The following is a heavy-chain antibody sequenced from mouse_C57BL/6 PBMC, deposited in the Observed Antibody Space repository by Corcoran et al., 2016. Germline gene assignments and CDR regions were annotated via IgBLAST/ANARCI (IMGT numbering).Heavy chain of an antibody. D-gene: IGHD2-2*01. J-gene: IGHJ4*01. V-gene: IGHV1-81*01. CDR1: GYTFTSYG. CDR3: ARSTGYEHYAMDY. CDR2: IYPRSGNT. Sequence: QVQLQQSGAELARPGASVKLSCKASGYTFTSYGISWVKQRTGQGLEWIGEIYPRSGNTYYNEKFKGKATLTADKSSSTAYMELRSLTSEDSAVYFGARSTGYEHYAMDYWGQGTSVTVSS.